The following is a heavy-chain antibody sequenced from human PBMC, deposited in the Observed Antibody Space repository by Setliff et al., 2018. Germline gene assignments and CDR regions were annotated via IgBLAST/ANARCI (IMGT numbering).Heavy chain of an antibody. V-gene: IGHV3-15*01. D-gene: IGHD3-10*01. CDR3: TGRTYGHQLGDY. J-gene: IGHJ4*02. CDR2: VRSNSVGGTT. CDR1: GFTFDDYA. Sequence: GGSLRLSCAASGFTFDDYAMHWVRQAPGKGLEWVARVRSNSVGGTTEYGAPVKGRFTISRDDSKDTVYLQMNDLKTEDTGVYYCTGRTYGHQLGDYWGQGTLVTVSS.